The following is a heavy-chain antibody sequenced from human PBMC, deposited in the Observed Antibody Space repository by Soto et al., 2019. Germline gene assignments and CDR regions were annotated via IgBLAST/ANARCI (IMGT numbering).Heavy chain of an antibody. CDR2: INHSGST. Sequence: PSETLSLTGAVYGGSFSGYYWRWIRQPPGKGLEWIGEINHSGSTNYNPSLKSRVTISVDTSKNQFSLKLSSVTAADTAVYYCARYKGYCSSTSCKTFDYWGQGTLVTVSS. CDR1: GGSFSGYY. CDR3: ARYKGYCSSTSCKTFDY. V-gene: IGHV4-34*01. J-gene: IGHJ4*02. D-gene: IGHD2-2*01.